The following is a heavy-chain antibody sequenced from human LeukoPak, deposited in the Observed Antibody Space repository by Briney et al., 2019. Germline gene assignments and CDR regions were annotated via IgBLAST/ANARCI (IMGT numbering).Heavy chain of an antibody. D-gene: IGHD4-17*01. J-gene: IGHJ4*02. CDR2: IYISGST. Sequence: PAETLSLTCTVSGGSITTDYWNWIRQPPGEGLEWVGRIYISGSTNYYASIKSRGSMSIDATNNQFSLKQASMTTADTAASYCARERYGDPYYFDYWGQGTLVTVPS. CDR1: GGSITTDY. V-gene: IGHV4-4*07. CDR3: ARERYGDPYYFDY.